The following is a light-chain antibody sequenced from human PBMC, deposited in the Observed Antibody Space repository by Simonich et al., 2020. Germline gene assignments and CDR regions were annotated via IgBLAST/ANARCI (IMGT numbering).Light chain of an antibody. CDR2: CAS. J-gene: IGKJ5*01. CDR1: QSVLYSSNNKNY. CDR3: QQYYSIPIT. Sequence: DIVMTQSPDSLAVSLGERATINCKSSQSVLYSSNNKNYLAWYQQKQGQPPKLLIYCASTRESGVPARFSGSGSGTDFTLTISSLQAEDVAVYYCQQYYSIPITFGQGTRLEIK. V-gene: IGKV4-1*01.